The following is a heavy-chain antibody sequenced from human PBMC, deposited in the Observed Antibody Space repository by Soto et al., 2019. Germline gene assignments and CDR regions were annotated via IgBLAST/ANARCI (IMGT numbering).Heavy chain of an antibody. CDR3: ERVQAPILSCGWYGGDAI. CDR2: IRDSGHST. J-gene: IGHJ3*02. Sequence: EVQLLESGGGLVQPGGSLRLSCAASGFTFSTYSMTWVRQAPGKGLEWVSTIRDSGHSTHYADSVRGRFAISRDNSKNTKFPPMNSMRAADTAVYYCERVQAPILSCGWYGGDAIWGQGTRVTVS. V-gene: IGHV3-23*01. CDR1: GFTFSTYS. D-gene: IGHD6-19*01.